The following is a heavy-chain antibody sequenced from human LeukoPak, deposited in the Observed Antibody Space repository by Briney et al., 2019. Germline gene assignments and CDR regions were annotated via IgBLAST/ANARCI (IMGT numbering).Heavy chain of an antibody. V-gene: IGHV4-4*07. D-gene: IGHD3-16*02. CDR2: IYTSGSN. CDR1: GXSXXXYY. CDR3: ARVVGLRLGELSLNWFDP. J-gene: IGHJ5*02. Sequence: GXSXXXYYWSWIRXPAGKGLEWIGRIYTSGSNNYNPSLKSRVTMSVDTCKNQFSLKLSSVTAADTAVYYCARVVGLRLGELSLNWFDPWGQGTLVTVSS.